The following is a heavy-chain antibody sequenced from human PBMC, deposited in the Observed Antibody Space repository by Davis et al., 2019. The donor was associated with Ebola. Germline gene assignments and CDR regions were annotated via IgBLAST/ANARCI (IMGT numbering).Heavy chain of an antibody. CDR1: GGSISSSSYY. D-gene: IGHD2/OR15-2a*01. Sequence: SETLSLTCTVSGGSISSSSYYWGWIRQPPGKGPEWIGNFYYSGSTYYNPSLMSRVTISVDTSKNQFSLKLTSVTAADTAVYYCARHPTFDGALDFCRQGTLVTVSS. J-gene: IGHJ4*02. CDR3: ARHPTFDGALDF. CDR2: FYYSGST. V-gene: IGHV4-39*01.